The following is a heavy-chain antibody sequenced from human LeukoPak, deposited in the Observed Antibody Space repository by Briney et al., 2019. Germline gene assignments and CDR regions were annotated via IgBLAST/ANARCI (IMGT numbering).Heavy chain of an antibody. CDR2: ITNTGSGT. CDR1: GLTFSNFA. D-gene: IGHD6-6*01. Sequence: GGSLRLSCATSGLTFSNFAMTWVRQAPGKGLEWVSSITNTGSGTFYADSVKGRFIISRDNSKNTLFLQMYSLRAEDSAVYYCAKETSDHRYWGQGTLVTVSS. V-gene: IGHV3-23*01. CDR3: AKETSDHRY. J-gene: IGHJ4*02.